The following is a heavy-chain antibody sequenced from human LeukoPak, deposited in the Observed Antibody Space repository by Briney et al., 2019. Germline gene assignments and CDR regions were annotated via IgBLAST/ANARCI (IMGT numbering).Heavy chain of an antibody. CDR3: ARGASMRLRLVVTPSPGWYFDL. D-gene: IGHD2-21*02. CDR1: EFTVSSNY. V-gene: IGHV3-66*01. CDR2: IYSGGST. Sequence: SGGSLRLSCAASEFTVSSNYMSWVCQAPGKGLEWVSLIYSGGSTYYADSVKGRFNISRDNSKNTLYLHMSSLRAEDTAVYYCARGASMRLRLVVTPSPGWYFDLWGRGTLVIVSS. J-gene: IGHJ2*01.